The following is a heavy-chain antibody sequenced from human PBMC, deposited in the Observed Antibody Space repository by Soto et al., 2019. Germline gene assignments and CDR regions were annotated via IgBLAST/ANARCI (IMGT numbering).Heavy chain of an antibody. Sequence: QVTLKESGPVLVKPTETLTLTCTASGFSLSDTKMGVTWIRQPPVQALEGLAHIFSNDEKSYSTSLKIRLSISKHTSKRQMVLTVTNMDPVDTATDYCARMVRIVGASSYFDFWGQGTLVTVAS. J-gene: IGHJ4*02. CDR1: GFSLSDTKMG. CDR2: IFSNDEK. CDR3: ARMVRIVGASSYFDF. D-gene: IGHD1-26*01. V-gene: IGHV2-26*01.